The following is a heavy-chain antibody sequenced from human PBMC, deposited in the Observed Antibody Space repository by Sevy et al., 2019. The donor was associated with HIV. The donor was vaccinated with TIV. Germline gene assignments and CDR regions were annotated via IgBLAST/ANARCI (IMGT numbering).Heavy chain of an antibody. CDR1: GFTFSSYW. D-gene: IGHD2-2*01. CDR2: IKQDGSER. V-gene: IGHV3-7*01. Sequence: GGSLRLSCAASGFTFSSYWMSWVRQAPGKGLEWVANIKQDGSERYYEDSVKGRFTISRDNTKNSLYLQMNSLRVEDTAVYYCVRDSLNIVVVPAATINYYYSYYMDVWGKGTTVTVSS. CDR3: VRDSLNIVVVPAATINYYYSYYMDV. J-gene: IGHJ6*03.